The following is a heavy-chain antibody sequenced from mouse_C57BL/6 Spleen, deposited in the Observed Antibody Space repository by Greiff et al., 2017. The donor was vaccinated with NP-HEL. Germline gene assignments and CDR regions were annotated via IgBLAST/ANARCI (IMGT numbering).Heavy chain of an antibody. V-gene: IGHV1-26*01. J-gene: IGHJ3*01. D-gene: IGHD1-1*01. CDR3: ARSPSYSWFAY. Sequence: VQLQQSGPELVKPGASVKISCKASGYTFTDYYMNWVKQSHGKSLEWIGDINPNNGGTSYNQKFKGKATLTVDKSSSTAYMELRSLTSEDSAVYYCARSPSYSWFAYWGQGTLVTVSA. CDR2: INPNNGGT. CDR1: GYTFTDYY.